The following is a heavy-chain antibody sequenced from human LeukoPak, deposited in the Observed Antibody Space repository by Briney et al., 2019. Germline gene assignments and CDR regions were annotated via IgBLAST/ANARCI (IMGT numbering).Heavy chain of an antibody. J-gene: IGHJ4*02. CDR2: INSGGST. CDR3: ARAHDYGDYDFDY. D-gene: IGHD4-17*01. Sequence: GGSLRLSCAASGSTFSSYAMSWVRQAPGKGLEWVSTINSGGSTYYADSLKGRFTISRDNYKNTLYLQMNSLRAEDTAVYYCARAHDYGDYDFDYWGQGTLVTVSS. V-gene: IGHV3-23*01. CDR1: GSTFSSYA.